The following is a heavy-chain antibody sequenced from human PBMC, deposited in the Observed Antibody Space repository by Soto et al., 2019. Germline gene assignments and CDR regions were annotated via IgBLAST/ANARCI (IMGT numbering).Heavy chain of an antibody. CDR2: ISYDGSMK. J-gene: IGHJ2*01. CDR3: TKAPASGSYWYFDS. CDR1: AFTFSDFG. D-gene: IGHD1-26*01. V-gene: IGHV3-30*18. Sequence: QVQLVESGGGVVQPGKSLRLSCSASAFTFSDFGMHWVRQAPGKGLEWVAVISYDGSMKYYADSVKSRFTISRDNSKNTLYLQMNSLRAEDTALYYCTKAPASGSYWYFDSWGRGTLVTVSS.